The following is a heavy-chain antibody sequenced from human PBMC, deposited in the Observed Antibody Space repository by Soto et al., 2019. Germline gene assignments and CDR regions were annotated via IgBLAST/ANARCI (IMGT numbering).Heavy chain of an antibody. V-gene: IGHV4-59*08. CDR1: GGSIRRSA. Sequence: PSETLSLTCTVSGGSIRRSAWIGIRQPPGKGLEWIGYIYYSGSTNYNPSLKSRVTISVDTSKNQFSPKLNAMTAADTAVDYFARHSYGSGRKYLDY. D-gene: IGHD3-10*01. CDR2: IYYSGST. J-gene: IGHJ4*01. CDR3: ARHSYGSGRKYLDY.